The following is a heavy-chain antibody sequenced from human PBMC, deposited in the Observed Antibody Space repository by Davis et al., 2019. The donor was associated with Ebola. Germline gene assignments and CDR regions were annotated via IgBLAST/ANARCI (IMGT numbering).Heavy chain of an antibody. J-gene: IGHJ6*02. CDR2: INSDGSST. V-gene: IGHV3-74*01. CDR3: ARGSIPRAYGMDV. D-gene: IGHD2/OR15-2a*01. Sequence: GESLKISCAASGFTFSSYWMHWVRQAPGKGLVWVSRINSDGSSTSYADSVKGRFTISRHNSKNTLYLQMNSLRAEDTAVYYCARGSIPRAYGMDVWGQGTTVTVSS. CDR1: GFTFSSYW.